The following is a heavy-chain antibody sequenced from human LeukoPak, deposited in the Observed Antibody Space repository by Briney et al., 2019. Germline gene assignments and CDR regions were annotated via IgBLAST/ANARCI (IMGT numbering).Heavy chain of an antibody. CDR1: GYTFTGYY. J-gene: IGHJ4*02. D-gene: IGHD4-17*01. V-gene: IGHV1-2*02. CDR3: ARDPHDYGDSGRD. Sequence: WASVKVSCKASGYTFTGYYMHWVRQAPGQGLEWMGWINPNSGGTNYAQKFQGRVTMTRDTSISTAYMELGRLRSDDTAMYYCARDPHDYGDSGRDWGQGTLVTVSS. CDR2: INPNSGGT.